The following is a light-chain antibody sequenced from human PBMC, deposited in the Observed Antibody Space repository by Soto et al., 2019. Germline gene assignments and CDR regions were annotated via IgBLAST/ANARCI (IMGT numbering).Light chain of an antibody. V-gene: IGKV3-20*01. Sequence: DILMTQSPLPLPVTPGEPSSISCRSSQILLDSNGYNYLDWYQQKPGQAPRLLIYGASSRATGIPDRFSGSGCGTDFSLTISRLEPEDFAVYYCQQYGSSPQVTFGQGTRLEIK. CDR1: QILLDSNGYNY. CDR3: QQYGSSPQVT. J-gene: IGKJ5*01. CDR2: GAS.